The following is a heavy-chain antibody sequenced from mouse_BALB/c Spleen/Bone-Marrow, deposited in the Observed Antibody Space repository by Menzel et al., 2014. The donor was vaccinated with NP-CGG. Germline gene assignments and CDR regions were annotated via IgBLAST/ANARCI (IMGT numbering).Heavy chain of an antibody. Sequence: QVQLQQSGAELVWPGASVKLSCKASSYTFTSYWINWVKQRPGQGLEWIGNIYPSDSYTNYNQKFKDKATLTVDKSSSTAYMQLSSPTSEDSAVYYCTRSYGSSYEYYFDYWGQGTTLTVSS. CDR1: SYTFTSYW. D-gene: IGHD1-1*01. CDR3: TRSYGSSYEYYFDY. V-gene: IGHV1-69*02. J-gene: IGHJ2*01. CDR2: IYPSDSYT.